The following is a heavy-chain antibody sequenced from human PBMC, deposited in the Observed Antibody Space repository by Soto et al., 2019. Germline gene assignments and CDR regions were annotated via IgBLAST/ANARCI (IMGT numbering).Heavy chain of an antibody. CDR2: INPSGGT. J-gene: IGHJ6*02. D-gene: IGHD3-3*01. CDR1: GGSFSTDY. CDR3: ARGLFWSGYSYCMDV. V-gene: IGHV4-34*01. Sequence: PSETLSLTCAVYGGSFSTDYWSWIRQPPGKGLEWIGEINPSGGTNYNPSLKSRVTISVATSKNQFSLKLSSVTAADTAVYYCARGLFWSGYSYCMDVWGQGTTVTVSS.